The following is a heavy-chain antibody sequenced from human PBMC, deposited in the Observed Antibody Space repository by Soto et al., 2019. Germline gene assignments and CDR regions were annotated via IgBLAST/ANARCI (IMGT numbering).Heavy chain of an antibody. CDR2: IYYSGST. D-gene: IGHD3-22*01. J-gene: IGHJ5*02. V-gene: IGHV4-31*03. Sequence: SETLSLTCTVSGGSISSGGYYCGWIRQHPGKGLEWIGYIYYSGSTYYSPSLKSRVTISVDTSKNQFSLKLSSVTAADTAVYYCARSLNYYDSSGYHGWFDPWGQGTLVTVSS. CDR3: ARSLNYYDSSGYHGWFDP. CDR1: GGSISSGGYY.